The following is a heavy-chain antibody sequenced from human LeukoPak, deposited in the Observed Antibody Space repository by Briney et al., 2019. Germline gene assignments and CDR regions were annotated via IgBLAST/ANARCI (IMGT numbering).Heavy chain of an antibody. Sequence: ASVKVSCKTSGHTFSGYYVFWVRQAPGQGLEWMGWINPNSGGTNYAQKFQGRVTLTGDTSMSTAYMELSRLRSDDTAVYYCATSPVGLGAFDIWGQGTMVTVSS. CDR3: ATSPVGLGAFDI. CDR1: GHTFSGYY. J-gene: IGHJ3*02. D-gene: IGHD6-19*01. CDR2: INPNSGGT. V-gene: IGHV1-2*02.